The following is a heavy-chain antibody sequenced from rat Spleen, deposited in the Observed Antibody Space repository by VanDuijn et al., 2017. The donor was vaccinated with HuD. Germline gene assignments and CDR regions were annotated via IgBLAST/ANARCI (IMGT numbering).Heavy chain of an antibody. CDR1: GFTFSNYD. CDR2: ISYDGSST. CDR3: TRVSYNSFDY. J-gene: IGHJ2*01. Sequence: EVQLVESGGGLVQPGRSMKLSCAASGFTFSNYDMAWVRQAPTKGLEWVASISYDGSSTYYRDSVKGRFTISRDYAKSTLYLQMDSLRSEDTATYYCTRVSYNSFDYWGQGVMVTVSS. V-gene: IGHV5-20*01. D-gene: IGHD4-3*01.